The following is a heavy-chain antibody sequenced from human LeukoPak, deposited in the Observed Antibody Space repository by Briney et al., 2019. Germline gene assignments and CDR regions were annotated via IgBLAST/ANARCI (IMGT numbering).Heavy chain of an antibody. CDR1: GFTFSSYG. D-gene: IGHD5-18*01. CDR2: IWYDGSNK. CDR3: AKDGDTYYFDY. J-gene: IGHJ4*02. V-gene: IGHV3-33*06. Sequence: GGSLRLSXAASGFTFSSYGMHWVGQAPGKGLEWVAVIWYDGSNKYYADSVKGRFTISRDNSKNTLYLQMNSLRAEDTAVYHCAKDGDTYYFDYWGQGTLVTVSS.